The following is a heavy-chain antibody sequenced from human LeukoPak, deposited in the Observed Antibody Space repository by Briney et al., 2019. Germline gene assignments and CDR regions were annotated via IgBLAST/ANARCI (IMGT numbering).Heavy chain of an antibody. CDR3: ARAWPVAGAGFLKDNWFDP. V-gene: IGHV4-39*01. CDR1: GGSISTSYY. D-gene: IGHD6-19*01. CDR2: IYYTGST. Sequence: PSETLSLTCTVSGGSISTSYYWGWIRQPPGKGLEWIGTIYYTGSTSYNPSLKSRVPISVDTSKNQFSLKLSSVTAADTAVYHCARAWPVAGAGFLKDNWFDPWGQGTLVTVSA. J-gene: IGHJ5*02.